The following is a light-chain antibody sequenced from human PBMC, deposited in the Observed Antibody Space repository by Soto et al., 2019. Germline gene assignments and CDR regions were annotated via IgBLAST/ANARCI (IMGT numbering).Light chain of an antibody. CDR3: HQYYDWPYT. CDR1: QSIGSK. CDR2: GAS. J-gene: IGKJ2*01. V-gene: IGKV3-15*01. Sequence: EIVMTQSPATLSVSPGDRATLYCRASQSIGSKLAWCQQKPGQAPRLLIYGASTRATEIPARFSGSGSGTDFTLTISSLQSDEFAVYYCHQYYDWPYTFGQGTKLEI.